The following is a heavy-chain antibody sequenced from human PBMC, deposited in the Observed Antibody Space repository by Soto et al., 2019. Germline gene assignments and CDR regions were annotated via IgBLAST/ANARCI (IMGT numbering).Heavy chain of an antibody. CDR3: ARGGEGHFFDN. D-gene: IGHD3-16*01. J-gene: IGHJ4*02. CDR1: GFSFSNYV. V-gene: IGHV3-30-3*01. CDR2: MSSGGGNK. Sequence: QVQLVESGGGVVQPGRSLRLSCAASGFSFSNYVLHWVRQAPGKGLEWVAVMSSGGGNKFYTDSVKGRFTISRDNSKNTLYLQMNSLRTEDTAVYFCARGGEGHFFDNWGQGTLVSVSS.